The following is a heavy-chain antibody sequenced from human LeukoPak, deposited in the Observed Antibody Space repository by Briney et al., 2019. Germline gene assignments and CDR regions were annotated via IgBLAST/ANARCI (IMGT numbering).Heavy chain of an antibody. Sequence: GSSVKVSCKASGGTFSSYAISWVRQAPGQGLEWMGGIIPILGTANYAQKFQGRVTITTDESTSTAYMELSSLRSEDTAVYYCAVGWAARPRDFDYWGQGTLVTVSS. CDR2: IIPILGTA. D-gene: IGHD6-6*01. CDR1: GGTFSSYA. CDR3: AVGWAARPRDFDY. J-gene: IGHJ4*02. V-gene: IGHV1-69*05.